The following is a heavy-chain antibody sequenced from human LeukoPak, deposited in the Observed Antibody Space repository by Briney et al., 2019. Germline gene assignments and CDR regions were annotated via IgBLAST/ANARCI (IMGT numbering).Heavy chain of an antibody. CDR3: ASLSITMVRGVIFGYYFDY. CDR1: GFTFSSYA. V-gene: IGHV3-23*01. J-gene: IGHJ4*02. CDR2: ISGSGGST. Sequence: GGSLRLSCAASGFTFSSYAMNWVRQAPGKGLEWVSAISGSGGSTYYADSVKGRFTISRDNSKNTLYLQMISLRAEDTAVYYCASLSITMVRGVIFGYYFDYWGQGTLVTVSS. D-gene: IGHD3-10*01.